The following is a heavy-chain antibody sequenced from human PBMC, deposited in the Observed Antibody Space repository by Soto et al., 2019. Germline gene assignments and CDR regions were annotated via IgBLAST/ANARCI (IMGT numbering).Heavy chain of an antibody. Sequence: GASVKVSCKVPGDTLTELSIHWVRQAPGKGLEWMGRFDPEDDEIVYAQKFQGRVTMTEDTSTDTSYMEVTSLTSEDTAVYYCATERLGFCDSDNCYRHYFDSWGQGTLVTVSS. CDR2: FDPEDDEI. CDR3: ATERLGFCDSDNCYRHYFDS. D-gene: IGHD2-21*02. J-gene: IGHJ4*02. V-gene: IGHV1-24*01. CDR1: GDTLTELS.